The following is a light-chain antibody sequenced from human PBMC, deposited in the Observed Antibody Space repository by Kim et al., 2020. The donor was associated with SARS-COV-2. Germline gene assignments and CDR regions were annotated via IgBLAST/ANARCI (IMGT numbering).Light chain of an antibody. J-gene: IGLJ1*01. V-gene: IGLV2-14*03. Sequence: QSALTQPASVSGSPGQSITISCTGTSNDVGGAKYVYWYQQHQGSAPKLMLYDVSNRPSGVSNHFSGSKSGNTASLTISGLQPEDEADYFCSSYTRSNTLLFGTGTKVTVL. CDR1: SNDVGGAKY. CDR3: SSYTRSNTLL. CDR2: DVS.